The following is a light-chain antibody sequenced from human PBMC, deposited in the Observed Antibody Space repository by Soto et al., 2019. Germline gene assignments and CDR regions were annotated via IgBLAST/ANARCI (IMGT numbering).Light chain of an antibody. CDR3: QQIYSPPWT. CDR1: QTISTY. V-gene: IGKV1-39*01. CDR2: AAS. J-gene: IGKJ1*01. Sequence: DIQMTQSTSSLSACVGDRVTITCRASQTISTYLNWYQQKPGKAPKLLIYAASNLQGGVPSRFSGSRSGSDLTLTISSLQPEDFATYYCQQIYSPPWTFGQGTKVDIK.